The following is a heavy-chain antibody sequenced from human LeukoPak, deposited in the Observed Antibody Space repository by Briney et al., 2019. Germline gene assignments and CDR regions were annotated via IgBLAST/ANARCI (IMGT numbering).Heavy chain of an antibody. CDR2: ISYDGSNK. CDR1: GFTFSSYG. J-gene: IGHJ1*01. Sequence: SGGSLRLSCAASGFTFSSYGMHWVRQAPGKGLEWVAVISYDGSNKYYADSVKGRFTISRDNSKNTLYLQMNSLRAEDTAVYYCANPSVVRGVIITGGVYFQHWGQGTLVTVSS. CDR3: ANPSVVRGVIITGGVYFQH. V-gene: IGHV3-30*18. D-gene: IGHD3-10*01.